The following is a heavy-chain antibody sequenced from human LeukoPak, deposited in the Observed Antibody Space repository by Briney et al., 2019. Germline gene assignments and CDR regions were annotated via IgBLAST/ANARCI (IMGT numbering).Heavy chain of an antibody. CDR3: ARDRVGARRDAFDI. CDR1: GYTFTTYY. D-gene: IGHD1-26*01. Sequence: ASVKVSCKASGYTFTTYYIHWVRQAPGQGLEWMGYINPNSGGTNYAQKFQDRVTMTRDTSITTAYMELSRLRSDDTAVYYCARDRVGARRDAFDIWGQGTMVTVSS. J-gene: IGHJ3*02. CDR2: INPNSGGT. V-gene: IGHV1-2*02.